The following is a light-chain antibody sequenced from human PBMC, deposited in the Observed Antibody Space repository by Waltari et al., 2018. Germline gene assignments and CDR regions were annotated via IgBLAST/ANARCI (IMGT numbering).Light chain of an antibody. CDR3: SSYTSSGTGVL. J-gene: IGLJ2*01. CDR2: DVT. V-gene: IGLV2-14*03. CDR1: SSDVGGYNY. Sequence: QSALTQPASVSGSPGQSITISCTGTSSDVGGYNYVSWYQQHPGKAPKLMIYDVTNRPSGVSNRFSSSKSGKTASLTISGLQAEDEADYYCSSYTSSGTGVLFGGGTKLSVL.